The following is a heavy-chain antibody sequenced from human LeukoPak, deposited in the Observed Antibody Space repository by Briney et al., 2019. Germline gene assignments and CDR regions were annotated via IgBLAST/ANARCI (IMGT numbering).Heavy chain of an antibody. V-gene: IGHV3-11*01. CDR3: ARTRQSGSGYFQH. CDR1: GFTFSDYY. D-gene: IGHD3-10*01. J-gene: IGHJ1*01. Sequence: GGSLRLSCAASGFTFSDYYMSWIRQAPGKGLEWVSHICSSGSGTTIYYADSVKGRFTISRDNAKSSLYLQLNSLRAEDTAVYYCARTRQSGSGYFQHWGQGTLVTVSS. CDR2: ICSSGSGTTI.